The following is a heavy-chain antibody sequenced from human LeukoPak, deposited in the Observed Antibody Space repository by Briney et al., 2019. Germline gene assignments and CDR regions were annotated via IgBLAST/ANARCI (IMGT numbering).Heavy chain of an antibody. V-gene: IGHV4-34*01. CDR3: ARLGPAAPYGMDV. CDR2: INHSGST. J-gene: IGHJ6*02. CDR1: GGSFSGYY. Sequence: SETLSLTCAVYGGSFSGYYWSWIRQPPGKGLEWIGEINHSGSTYYNPSLKSRVTISVDTSKNQFSLKLSSVTAADTAVYYCARLGPAAPYGMDVWGQGTTVTVSS. D-gene: IGHD2-2*01.